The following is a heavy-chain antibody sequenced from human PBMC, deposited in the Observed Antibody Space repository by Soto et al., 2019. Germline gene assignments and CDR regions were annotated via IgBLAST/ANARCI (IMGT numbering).Heavy chain of an antibody. Sequence: GGSLRLSCAASGFTFSSYAMSWVRQAPGKGLEWVSAISGSGGSTYYADSVKGRFTISRDNSKNTLYLQMNSLRAEDTAVYYCANGGSNLDLPIDSFDIWGQGTMVTVSS. J-gene: IGHJ3*02. CDR3: ANGGSNLDLPIDSFDI. CDR2: ISGSGGST. D-gene: IGHD1-7*01. V-gene: IGHV3-23*01. CDR1: GFTFSSYA.